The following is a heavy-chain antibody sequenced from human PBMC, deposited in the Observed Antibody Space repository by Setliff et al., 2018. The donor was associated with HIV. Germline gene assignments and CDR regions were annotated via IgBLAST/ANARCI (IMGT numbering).Heavy chain of an antibody. CDR1: GFTFSSNW. J-gene: IGHJ3*02. CDR3: ARGLGIGGAFNI. D-gene: IGHD3-16*01. Sequence: PGGSLRLSCVASGFTFSSNWLSWVRQAPGKGLEWVANIKQDGSEKYYVDSVKGRFNISRDNAKSSLYLQMNNLTAEDTAVYYCARGLGIGGAFNIWGQGTTVTVSS. CDR2: IKQDGSEK. V-gene: IGHV3-7*03.